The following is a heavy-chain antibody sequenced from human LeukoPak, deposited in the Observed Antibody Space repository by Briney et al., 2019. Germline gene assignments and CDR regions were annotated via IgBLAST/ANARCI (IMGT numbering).Heavy chain of an antibody. CDR3: VKSGGYGLIDY. CDR2: IYYSGST. Sequence: SETLSLTCTVSGGSISSSNFYWGWIRQPPGKGLEWIGSIYYSGSTYYNPSLKSRVTITVDTSKNQFSLRLNSVTAADTAMYYCVKSGGYGLIDYWGQGTLVTVSS. V-gene: IGHV4-39*01. D-gene: IGHD1-26*01. CDR1: GGSISSSNFY. J-gene: IGHJ4*02.